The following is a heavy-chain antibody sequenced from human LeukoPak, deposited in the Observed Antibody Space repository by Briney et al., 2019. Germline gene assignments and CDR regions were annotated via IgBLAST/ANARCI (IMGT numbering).Heavy chain of an antibody. V-gene: IGHV1-69*01. CDR2: IIPIFGTA. D-gene: IGHD2-2*01. Sequence: SVKVSCKASGGTFSSYAISWVRQAPGQGLEWMGGIIPIFGTANYAQKFQGRVTITADESTSTAYMELSSLRSEDTAVNYCARDGEYCSSTSCPFQHWGQGTLVTVSS. CDR3: ARDGEYCSSTSCPFQH. CDR1: GGTFSSYA. J-gene: IGHJ1*01.